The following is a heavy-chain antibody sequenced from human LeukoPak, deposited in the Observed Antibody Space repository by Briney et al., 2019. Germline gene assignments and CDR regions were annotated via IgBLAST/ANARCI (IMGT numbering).Heavy chain of an antibody. CDR3: ARVDCSSTSCYAYYYYYGMDV. CDR2: INHSGST. J-gene: IGHJ6*02. CDR1: GGSFSGYY. V-gene: IGHV4-34*01. Sequence: SETLSLTCAVYGGSFSGYYWSWIRQPPGKGLEWIGEINHSGSTNYNPSLKSRVTISVDKSKNQFSLKLSSVTAADTAVYYCARVDCSSTSCYAYYYYYGMDVWGQGTTVTVS. D-gene: IGHD2-2*01.